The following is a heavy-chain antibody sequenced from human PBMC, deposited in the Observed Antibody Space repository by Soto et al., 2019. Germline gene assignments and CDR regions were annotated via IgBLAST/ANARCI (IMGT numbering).Heavy chain of an antibody. Sequence: GGSLRLSCAASGFSFSNYAMTWVRQAPGKGLEWVSSVSGVGGAKYYADSVKGRFTISRDNSMGTVDLQMTSLGAEDTALYYCVKGPNYFDRSDYYFFFDYWGQGALVTVS. CDR1: GFSFSNYA. CDR2: VSGVGGAK. J-gene: IGHJ4*02. CDR3: VKGPNYFDRSDYYFFFDY. D-gene: IGHD3-22*01. V-gene: IGHV3-23*01.